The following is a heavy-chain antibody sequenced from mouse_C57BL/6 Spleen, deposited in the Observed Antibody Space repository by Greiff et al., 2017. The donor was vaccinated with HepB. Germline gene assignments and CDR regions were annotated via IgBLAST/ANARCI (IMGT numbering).Heavy chain of an antibody. D-gene: IGHD2-4*01. CDR2: IYPGSGST. CDR1: GYTFTSYW. CDR3: AREGVYDYDGGYYAMDY. J-gene: IGHJ4*01. V-gene: IGHV1-55*01. Sequence: VQLQQSGAELVKPGASVKMSCKASGYTFTSYWITWVKQRPGQGLEWIGDIYPGSGSTNYNEKFKSKATLTVDTSSSTAYMQLSSLTSEDSAVYYCAREGVYDYDGGYYAMDYWGQGTSVTVSS.